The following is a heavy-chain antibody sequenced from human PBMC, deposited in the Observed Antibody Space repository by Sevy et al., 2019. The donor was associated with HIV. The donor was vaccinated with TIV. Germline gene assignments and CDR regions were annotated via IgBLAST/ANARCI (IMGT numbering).Heavy chain of an antibody. CDR3: ARARGIPHYYYGMDV. J-gene: IGHJ6*04. CDR2: IFPGDSDT. CDR1: GYSFTTYW. Sequence: GESLKISCKGSGYSFTTYWIGWVRQKPGKGLEWMGIIFPGDSDTRYSPSCQVQVTISADNSISTAYLQWGSLKASDTAIYYCARARGIPHYYYGMDVWGKGTTVTVSS. V-gene: IGHV5-51*01. D-gene: IGHD1-26*01.